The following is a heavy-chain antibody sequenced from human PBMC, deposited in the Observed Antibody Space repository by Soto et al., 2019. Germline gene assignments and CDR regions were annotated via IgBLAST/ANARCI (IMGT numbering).Heavy chain of an antibody. CDR2: IYYSGST. CDR3: ARGNHPYGDYSYWFDP. V-gene: IGHV4-31*03. J-gene: IGHJ5*02. D-gene: IGHD4-17*01. CDR1: GGSISSGGYY. Sequence: QVQLQESGPGLVKPSQTLSLTCTVSGGSISSGGYYWSWIRQHPGKGLEWIGYIYYSGSTYYNPSLKSRVTISVDTSKNQFSLKLSSVTAADTAVYYCARGNHPYGDYSYWFDPWGQGTLVTVSS.